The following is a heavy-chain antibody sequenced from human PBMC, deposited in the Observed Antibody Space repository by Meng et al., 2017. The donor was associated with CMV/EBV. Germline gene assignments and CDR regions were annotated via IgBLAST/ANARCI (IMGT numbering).Heavy chain of an antibody. J-gene: IGHJ5*02. CDR1: GGTFSSYA. CDR3: ARDMAILGFDP. D-gene: IGHD2-15*01. Sequence: SCKASGGTFSSYAISWVRQAPGQGLELMGGIIPIFGTANYAQKFQGRVTITTDESTSTAYMELSSLRSEDTAVYYCARDMAILGFDPWGQGTLVTVSS. V-gene: IGHV1-69*05. CDR2: IIPIFGTA.